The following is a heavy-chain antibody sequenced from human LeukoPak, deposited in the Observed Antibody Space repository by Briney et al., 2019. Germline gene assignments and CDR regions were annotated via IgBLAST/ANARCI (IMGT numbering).Heavy chain of an antibody. CDR2: FEHEDGET. CDR1: GSTLTELP. J-gene: IGHJ4*02. CDR3: ATRGYGDYYFNY. Sequence: ASVKVSSKLSGSTLTELPMHWVRQAPGKGLEWRGGFEHEDGETLYAQKFQGRVTMTEEHSTDAAYLELSSLRSEDTLVYYCATRGYGDYYFNYWGQGTLVTVSS. V-gene: IGHV1-24*01. D-gene: IGHD4-17*01.